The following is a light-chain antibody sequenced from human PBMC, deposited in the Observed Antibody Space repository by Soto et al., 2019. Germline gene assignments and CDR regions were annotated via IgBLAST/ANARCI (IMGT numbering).Light chain of an antibody. CDR1: QGISTW. CDR2: SAS. V-gene: IGKV1-5*03. J-gene: IGKJ1*01. Sequence: DIQMTQSPSTLSASVGDRVTITCRASQGISTWLAWYQQKPGKAPKLLIYSASDLESGVPSRFSGSGFGTEFTLTITSLQPDDFATYYCQQYNSYSTFGPATFGQGTKVDIK. CDR3: QQYNSYSTFGPAT.